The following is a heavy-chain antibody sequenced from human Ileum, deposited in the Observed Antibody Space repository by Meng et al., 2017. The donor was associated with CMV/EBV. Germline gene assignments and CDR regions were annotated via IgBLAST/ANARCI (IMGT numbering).Heavy chain of an antibody. CDR2: IIPIFGTA. CDR1: FRSYA. Sequence: FRSYAISWVRQAPGQGLEWMGGIIPIFGTANYAQKFQGRVTITTDESTSTAYMELSSLRSEDTAVYYCASNARDYYGSGKPYNWFDPWGQGTLVTVSS. V-gene: IGHV1-69*05. CDR3: ASNARDYYGSGKPYNWFDP. D-gene: IGHD3-10*01. J-gene: IGHJ5*02.